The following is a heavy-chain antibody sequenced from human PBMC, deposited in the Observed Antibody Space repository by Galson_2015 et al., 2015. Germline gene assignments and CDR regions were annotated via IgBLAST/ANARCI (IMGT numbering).Heavy chain of an antibody. D-gene: IGHD2-15*01. CDR3: ARDRGYCSGGNCDPEGSDL. CDR1: GFTFSHYG. J-gene: IGHJ4*02. CDR2: IWYDEINK. Sequence: SLRLSCAAAGFTFSHYGMHWVRQAPGKGLEWVFFIWYDEINKYYADSVKDRFTISRDNSRNTLYLQMNSLRAEDTALYYCARDRGYCSGGNCDPEGSDLWGQGTLVTVSS. V-gene: IGHV3-33*01.